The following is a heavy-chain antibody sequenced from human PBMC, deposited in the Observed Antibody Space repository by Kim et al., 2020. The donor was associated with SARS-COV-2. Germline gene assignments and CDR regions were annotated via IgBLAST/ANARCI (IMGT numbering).Heavy chain of an antibody. D-gene: IGHD3-10*01. CDR2: INHSGRT. CDR1: GGSFSGYY. V-gene: IGHV4-34*01. J-gene: IGHJ4*02. Sequence: SETLSLTCAVYGGSFSGYYWSWIRQPPGKGLEWIGEINHSGRTNYNPSLKSRVTISVDTSKNQFSLKLTSVTAADTAVYFCARRLSNTSGWGSHYCDLWGQGILVTV. CDR3: ARRLSNTSGWGSHYCDL.